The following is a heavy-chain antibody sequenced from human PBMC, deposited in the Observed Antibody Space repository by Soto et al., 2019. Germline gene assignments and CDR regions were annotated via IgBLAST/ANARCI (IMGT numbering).Heavy chain of an antibody. Sequence: SENLSRTCAVYGEYFGVFSWSWVRQSPGKGLEWIGEISQTETTAYSPSLKSRVSISADTSKKQFSLTLTSVTAADTAVYYCVHSSNVAVDNRGHGTLVTVSS. V-gene: IGHV4-34*01. CDR1: GEYFGVFS. CDR3: VHSSNVAVDN. CDR2: ISQTETT. D-gene: IGHD2-15*01. J-gene: IGHJ4*01.